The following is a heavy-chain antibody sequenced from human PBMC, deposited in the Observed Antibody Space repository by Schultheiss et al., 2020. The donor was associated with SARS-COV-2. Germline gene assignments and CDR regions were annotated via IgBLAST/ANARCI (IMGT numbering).Heavy chain of an antibody. CDR1: GFTFRSYW. Sequence: GSLRLSCAASGFTFRSYWMSWVRQAPGKGLEWVANIKLDGSTKNYVDSVKGRFTISRDNARDSLYLQMNSLRVEDTAVYYCAKGGGYSNGPFDNWGQGTLVTVSS. CDR3: AKGGGYSNGPFDN. V-gene: IGHV3-7*03. J-gene: IGHJ4*02. CDR2: IKLDGSTK. D-gene: IGHD5-18*01.